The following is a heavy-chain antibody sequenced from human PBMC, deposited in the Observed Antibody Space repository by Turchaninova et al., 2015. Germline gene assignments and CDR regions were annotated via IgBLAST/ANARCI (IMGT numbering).Heavy chain of an antibody. Sequence: QVQVVQSAAEVRKPGASVTVSCKTSRDAFTGHYMHWVRQVPGQGLEWRGRIDLNGAYLDSAQKFQGSVTLTRDTSISTAYMEVSDLRFDDTALYFCAREIEVAGNTFDVWGRGTMVTVSS. D-gene: IGHD6-19*01. CDR1: RDAFTGHY. V-gene: IGHV1-2*06. CDR2: IDLNGAYL. CDR3: AREIEVAGNTFDV. J-gene: IGHJ3*01.